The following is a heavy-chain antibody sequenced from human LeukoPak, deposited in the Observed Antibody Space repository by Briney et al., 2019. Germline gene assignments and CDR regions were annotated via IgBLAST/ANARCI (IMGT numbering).Heavy chain of an antibody. CDR1: GFTFSDYV. CDR3: ARNREAYDSYDAFDI. Sequence: GMSLRLSCAASGFTFSDYVMHWVRQAPDKGLEWVATLWYDGTNNYYADSVKGRFTISRDNSKNTLYLQMNTLRAEDTAIYYCARNREAYDSYDAFDIWGQGTMVTVSS. V-gene: IGHV3-33*01. CDR2: LWYDGTNN. D-gene: IGHD3-3*01. J-gene: IGHJ3*02.